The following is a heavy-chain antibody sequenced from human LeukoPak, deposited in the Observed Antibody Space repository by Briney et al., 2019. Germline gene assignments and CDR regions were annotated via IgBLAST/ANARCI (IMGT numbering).Heavy chain of an antibody. V-gene: IGHV3-64D*06. CDR1: GFTFSSYA. J-gene: IGHJ4*02. CDR2: ISNNGGST. D-gene: IGHD6-13*01. CDR3: VKDAYSSSPMYYFDY. Sequence: RGSLRLSCSASGFTFSSYAMHWVRQAPGKGLEYVSAISNNGGSTYYADSVKGRFTISRDNSKNTLYLQMSSLRAEDTAVYYCVKDAYSSSPMYYFDYWGQGTLVTVSS.